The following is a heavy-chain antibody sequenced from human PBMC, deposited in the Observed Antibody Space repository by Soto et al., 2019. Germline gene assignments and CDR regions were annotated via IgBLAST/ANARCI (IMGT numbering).Heavy chain of an antibody. V-gene: IGHV3-21*01. CDR2: ISSSSSYI. Sequence: LACAASGFTFSSYSMNWVRQAPGKGLEWVSSISSSSSYIYYADSVKGRFTISRDNAKNSLYLQMNSLRAEDTAVYYCTAIADNWFDPWGQGTLVTVSS. CDR1: GFTFSSYS. J-gene: IGHJ5*02. CDR3: TAIADNWFDP. D-gene: IGHD6-13*01.